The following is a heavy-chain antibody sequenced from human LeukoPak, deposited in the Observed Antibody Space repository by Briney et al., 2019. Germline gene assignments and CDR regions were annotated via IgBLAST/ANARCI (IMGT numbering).Heavy chain of an antibody. CDR2: ISGSGGST. CDR3: AKDRDYFGSGSYYDY. J-gene: IGHJ4*02. Sequence: PGGSLRLSCAASGYTFSNYAMTWVRQAPGKGLERVSAISGSGGSTYYADSVKGRFTISRDNSKNTLCLQMNSLRAEDTAVYYCAKDRDYFGSGSYYDYWGQGTLVTVSS. CDR1: GYTFSNYA. V-gene: IGHV3-23*01. D-gene: IGHD3-10*01.